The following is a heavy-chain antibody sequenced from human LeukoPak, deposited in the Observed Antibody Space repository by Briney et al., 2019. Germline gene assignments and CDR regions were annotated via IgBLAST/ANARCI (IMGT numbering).Heavy chain of an antibody. CDR1: EXTFSSYW. V-gene: IGHV3-74*01. CDR2: INSAGSTT. Sequence: QPGGSLRLSCAASEXTFSSYWMHWVRQAPGQGLVWVSSINSAGSTTGYADSVKGRFTISRDNAKNTLYLQMNSLTAEDTAVYYCARLPTGSPLHYWGQGTLVTVSS. J-gene: IGHJ4*02. CDR3: ARLPTGSPLHY. D-gene: IGHD1-14*01.